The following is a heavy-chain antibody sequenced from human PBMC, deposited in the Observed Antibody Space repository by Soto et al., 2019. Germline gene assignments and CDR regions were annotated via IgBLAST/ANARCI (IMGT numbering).Heavy chain of an antibody. D-gene: IGHD3-3*01. CDR1: GYTLTELS. CDR2: FDPEDGET. Sequence: GASVKVSCKVSGYTLTELSMHWVRQAPGKGLEWMGGFDPEDGETIYAQKFQGRVTMTEDTSTDTAYMELSSLRSEDTAVYYCATIKRITIFGVVILNWFDPWGQGTLVTVS. V-gene: IGHV1-24*01. J-gene: IGHJ5*02. CDR3: ATIKRITIFGVVILNWFDP.